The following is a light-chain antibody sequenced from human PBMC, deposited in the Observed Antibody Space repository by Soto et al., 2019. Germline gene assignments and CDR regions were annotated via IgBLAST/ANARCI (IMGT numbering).Light chain of an antibody. CDR3: QQYYSTQRT. V-gene: IGKV4-1*01. J-gene: IGKJ1*01. Sequence: DIVMTQSPDSLAVSLGERATINCKSSQSVLYSSNNKNYLAWYQQKPGQPPKLLIYWASTRESGVPDRFSGSGSGTDFTLTISSLQAEDVAVYYCQQYYSTQRTFGQGTKVDNK. CDR2: WAS. CDR1: QSVLYSSNNKNY.